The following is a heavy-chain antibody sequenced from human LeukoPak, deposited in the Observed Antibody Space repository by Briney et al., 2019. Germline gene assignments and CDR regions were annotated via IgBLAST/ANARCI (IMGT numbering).Heavy chain of an antibody. J-gene: IGHJ3*02. D-gene: IGHD3-10*01. CDR3: ARSDYHGSGSHTVFDAFDI. Sequence: SETLSLTCTVSGGSISRYYWSWIRRPPGKGLEWIGYIDDSGNTDYNPFLKSQVTISVDRSKNQLSLKLSFVTAADTAVYYCARSDYHGSGSHTVFDAFDIWGQGTRVTVSS. CDR2: IDDSGNT. V-gene: IGHV4-59*01. CDR1: GGSISRYY.